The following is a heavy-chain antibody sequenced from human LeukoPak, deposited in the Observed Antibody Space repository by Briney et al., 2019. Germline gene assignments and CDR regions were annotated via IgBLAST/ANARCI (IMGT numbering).Heavy chain of an antibody. Sequence: GGSLRLSCVTSGFMFSTYAMSWVRQAPGKRLEWVSIISGSGERTYYADSVKGRFTVSRDNSKNTLYLQMKSLRAEDTAVYYCVSQSYSGSDNYYFHYWGQGTLVAVSS. J-gene: IGHJ4*02. CDR2: ISGSGERT. D-gene: IGHD1-26*01. V-gene: IGHV3-23*01. CDR3: VSQSYSGSDNYYFHY. CDR1: GFMFSTYA.